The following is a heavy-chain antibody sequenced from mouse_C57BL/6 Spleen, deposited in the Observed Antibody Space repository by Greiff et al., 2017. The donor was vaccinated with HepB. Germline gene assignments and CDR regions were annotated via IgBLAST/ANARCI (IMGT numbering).Heavy chain of an antibody. J-gene: IGHJ1*03. V-gene: IGHV5-9-1*02. D-gene: IGHD1-1*01. Sequence: EVQRVESGEGLVKPGGSLKLSCAASGFTFSSYAMSWVRQTPEKRLEWVAYISSGGDYIYYADTVKGRFTISRDNARNTLYLQMSSLKSEDTDMYYCTRGPITTVVAEGYFDVWGTGTTVTVSS. CDR1: GFTFSSYA. CDR2: ISSGGDYI. CDR3: TRGPITTVVAEGYFDV.